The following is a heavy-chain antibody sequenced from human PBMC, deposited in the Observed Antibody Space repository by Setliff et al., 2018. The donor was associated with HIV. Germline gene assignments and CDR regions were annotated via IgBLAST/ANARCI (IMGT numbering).Heavy chain of an antibody. CDR3: AREDNYDILTGYLWEYYFDY. CDR2: IRNDGSNK. CDR1: GFTFSSYA. J-gene: IGHJ4*02. Sequence: PGGSLRLSCAASGFTFSSYAMNWVRQAPGKRLECVAFIRNDGSNKYYADSVKGRFTISRDDSKNTVYLQMNSLRAEDTAVYYCAREDNYDILTGYLWEYYFDYWGQGTLVTVSS. D-gene: IGHD3-9*01. V-gene: IGHV3-30*02.